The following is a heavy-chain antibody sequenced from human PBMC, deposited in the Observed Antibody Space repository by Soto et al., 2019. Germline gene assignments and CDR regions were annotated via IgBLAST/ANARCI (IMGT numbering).Heavy chain of an antibody. CDR3: ATCQLGEYYYAMDI. CDR2: IYYSGNT. J-gene: IGHJ6*02. V-gene: IGHV4-61*01. CDR1: GGSVSSGSYY. Sequence: SETLSLTCTVSGGSVSSGSYYWSWIRQPPGKGLEWIGYIYYSGNTRYNPSLKSRVTISKDTSKNELSLKLNSVTVADTAVYYCATCQLGEYYYAMDIWGQGTTVTVSS. D-gene: IGHD7-27*01.